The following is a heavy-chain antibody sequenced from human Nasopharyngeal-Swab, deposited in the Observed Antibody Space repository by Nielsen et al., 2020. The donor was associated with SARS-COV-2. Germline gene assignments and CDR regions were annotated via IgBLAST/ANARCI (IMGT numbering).Heavy chain of an antibody. CDR2: IYPGDSDT. J-gene: IGHJ4*02. CDR3: ARHVQDSSGWYDY. CDR1: GGTFSSYA. V-gene: IGHV5-51*01. Sequence: KVSCKASGGTFSSYAISWVRQMPGKGLEWMGIIYPGDSDTRYSPSFQGQVTISADKSISTAYLQWSSLKASDTAMYYCARHVQDSSGWYDYWGQGTLVTVSS. D-gene: IGHD6-19*01.